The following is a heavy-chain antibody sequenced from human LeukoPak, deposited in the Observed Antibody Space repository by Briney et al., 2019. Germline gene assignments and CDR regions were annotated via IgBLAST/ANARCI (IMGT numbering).Heavy chain of an antibody. J-gene: IGHJ4*02. D-gene: IGHD3-9*01. CDR2: IYSGGST. CDR1: GFTVSSNY. V-gene: IGHV3-53*01. CDR3: AKSGDTYYDILTGYSNFDY. Sequence: GGSLRLSCAASGFTVSSNYMSWVRQAPGKGLEWVSVIYSGGSTYYADSVKGRFTISRDNSKNTLYLQMNSLRAEDTAVYYCAKSGDTYYDILTGYSNFDYWGQGTLVTVSS.